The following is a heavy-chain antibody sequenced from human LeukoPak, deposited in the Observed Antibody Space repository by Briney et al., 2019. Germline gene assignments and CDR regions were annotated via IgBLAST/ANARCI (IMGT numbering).Heavy chain of an antibody. D-gene: IGHD2-21*02. Sequence: PSETLSLTCTVSGGSISSYHWSWIRQPPGKGLEWIGYIYYSGSTNYNPSLKSRVTISVDTSKNQFSLKLSSVTAADTAVYYCAREICGGDCNNWFDPWGQGTLVTVSS. V-gene: IGHV4-59*01. CDR2: IYYSGST. J-gene: IGHJ5*02. CDR1: GGSISSYH. CDR3: AREICGGDCNNWFDP.